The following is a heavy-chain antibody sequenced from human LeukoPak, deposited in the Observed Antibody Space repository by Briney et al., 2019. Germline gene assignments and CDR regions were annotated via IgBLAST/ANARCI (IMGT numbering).Heavy chain of an antibody. CDR1: GGSIVRYY. CDR2: SYSTGIT. CDR3: ARIIHQTTDTGDFDL. D-gene: IGHD1-14*01. J-gene: IGHJ4*02. Sequence: SETLSLTCTVSGGSIVRYYWNWIRQPPGKGLEWIGYSYSTGITKYNPSLKSRVTISADTSKNQVSLRLTSVSAADTAVYFCARIIHQTTDTGDFDLWGRGTLVTVSS. V-gene: IGHV4-59*01.